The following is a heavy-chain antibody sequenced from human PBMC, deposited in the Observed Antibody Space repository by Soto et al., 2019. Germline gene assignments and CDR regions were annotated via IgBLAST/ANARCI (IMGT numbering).Heavy chain of an antibody. CDR1: GGSISSYY. V-gene: IGHV4-59*01. CDR2: IYYSGST. CDR3: ARDSLGYCISTSCLNEYYYGMDV. J-gene: IGHJ6*02. Sequence: SETLSLTCTVSGGSISSYYWSWIRQPPGKGLEWIGYIYYSGSTNYNPSLKSRVTISVDTSKNQFSLKLSSVTTADTAVYYCARDSLGYCISTSCLNEYYYGMDVWGQGTTVTVSS. D-gene: IGHD2-2*01.